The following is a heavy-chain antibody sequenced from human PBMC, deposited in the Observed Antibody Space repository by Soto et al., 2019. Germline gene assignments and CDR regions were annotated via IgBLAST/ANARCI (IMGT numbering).Heavy chain of an antibody. CDR1: GYSISSGDY. Sequence: SETLSLTCAVSGYSISSGDYWGWIRQAPGRGLEWIGSVYYSGSTHYEPSLRGRIAISVDTLKNQFSLRLTSVTAADTAMYFCARNTSNYFDSWGQGIQVTVSS. V-gene: IGHV4-38-2*01. CDR3: ARNTSNYFDS. CDR2: VYYSGST. J-gene: IGHJ4*02.